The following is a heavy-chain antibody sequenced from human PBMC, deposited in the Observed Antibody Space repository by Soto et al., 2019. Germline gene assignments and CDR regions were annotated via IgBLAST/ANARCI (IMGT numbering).Heavy chain of an antibody. CDR1: GGSISSGGYY. V-gene: IGHV4-31*03. Sequence: PSETLSLTCTVSGGSISSGGYYWSWIRQHPGKGLEWIGYIYYSGSTYYNPSLKSRVTISVDTSKNQFSLKLSSVTAADTAVYYCARVVPEYYYYGMDVWGQGTTVTVSS. CDR3: ARVVPEYYYYGMDV. CDR2: IYYSGST. J-gene: IGHJ6*02.